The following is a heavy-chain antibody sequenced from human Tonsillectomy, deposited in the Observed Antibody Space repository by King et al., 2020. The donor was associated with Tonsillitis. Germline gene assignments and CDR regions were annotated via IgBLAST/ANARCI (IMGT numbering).Heavy chain of an antibody. D-gene: IGHD6-25*01. CDR1: GGTFSSYA. J-gene: IGHJ5*02. V-gene: IGHV1-69*12. CDR2: ILPIFDKA. CDR3: ARGAAAPASWLDP. Sequence: QLVQSGAEVKKPGSSVKVSCKISGGTFSSYAISWVRQAPGQGLEWMGGILPIFDKADYAQNFQGRVTITADESTSTAYMEMSSLTSGDTAVYYCARGAAAPASWLDPWGQGTLVTVSS.